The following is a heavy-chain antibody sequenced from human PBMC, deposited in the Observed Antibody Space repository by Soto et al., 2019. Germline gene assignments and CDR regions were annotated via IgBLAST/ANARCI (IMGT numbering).Heavy chain of an antibody. CDR2: IRSKRYGGTT. J-gene: IGHJ4*02. D-gene: IGHD2-15*01. CDR3: ARGPRHCSGGSCYSIDS. CDR1: GFTFGDHG. Sequence: GSLRLSCTASGFTFGDHGLSWVRQAPGRGLEWVGFIRSKRYGGTTEFAASVKGRFSISRDDSNTIAYLQMNRLQSEDTAVYYCARGPRHCSGGSCYSIDSWGRGPLVTVSS. V-gene: IGHV3-49*04.